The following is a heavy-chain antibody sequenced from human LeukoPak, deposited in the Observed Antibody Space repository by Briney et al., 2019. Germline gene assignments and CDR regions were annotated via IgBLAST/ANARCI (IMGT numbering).Heavy chain of an antibody. CDR1: GFTSSSYA. Sequence: PGGSLRLSCAASGFTSSSYAMSWVRQAPGKGLEWVSAISGSGGSTYYADSVKGRFTISRDNSKNTLYLQMNSLRAEDTAVYYCAKGTKLAVAANNYFDYWGQGTLLTVSS. CDR2: ISGSGGST. CDR3: AKGTKLAVAANNYFDY. J-gene: IGHJ4*02. V-gene: IGHV3-23*01. D-gene: IGHD2-15*01.